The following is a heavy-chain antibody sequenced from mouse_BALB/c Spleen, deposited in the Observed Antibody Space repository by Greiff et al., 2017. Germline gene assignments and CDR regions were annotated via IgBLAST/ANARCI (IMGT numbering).Heavy chain of an antibody. CDR2: ILPGSGST. Sequence: QVQLKESGAELMKPGASVKISCKATGYTFSSYWIEWVKQRPGHGLEWIGEILPGSGSTNYNEKFKGKATFTADTSSNTAYMQLSSLTSEDSAVYYCARFITTVEDYFDYWGQGTTLTVSS. CDR1: GYTFSSYW. J-gene: IGHJ2*01. D-gene: IGHD1-1*01. V-gene: IGHV1-9*01. CDR3: ARFITTVEDYFDY.